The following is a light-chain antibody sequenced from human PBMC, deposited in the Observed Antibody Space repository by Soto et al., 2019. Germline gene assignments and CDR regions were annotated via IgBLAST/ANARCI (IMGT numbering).Light chain of an antibody. Sequence: EIVLTQSPGTLSLSPGERATLSCRASQSVRDRYLAWYQQKPGQAPSLLIYDTSTRATGVPDRFSGSGSGTDFALTISRVEPEDFAIYFSQQYGSSPGTFGQGTKVDIK. CDR1: QSVRDRY. CDR3: QQYGSSPGT. CDR2: DTS. V-gene: IGKV3-20*01. J-gene: IGKJ1*01.